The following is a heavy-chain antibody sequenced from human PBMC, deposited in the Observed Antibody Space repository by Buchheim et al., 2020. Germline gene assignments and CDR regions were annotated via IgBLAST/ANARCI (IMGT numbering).Heavy chain of an antibody. CDR1: GYTFTGYY. J-gene: IGHJ4*02. Sequence: QVQLVQSGAEVKKPGASVKVSCKASGYTFTGYYMHWVRQAPGQGLEWMGWINPNSGGTNYAQKFQGRVTMTRDTPISTAYMELSRLRSDDTAVYYCARDRIEARYYDSSGYYSYPDYWGQGTL. D-gene: IGHD3-22*01. CDR3: ARDRIEARYYDSSGYYSYPDY. CDR2: INPNSGGT. V-gene: IGHV1-2*02.